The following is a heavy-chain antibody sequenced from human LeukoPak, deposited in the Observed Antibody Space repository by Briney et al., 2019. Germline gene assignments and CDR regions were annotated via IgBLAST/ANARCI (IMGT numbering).Heavy chain of an antibody. D-gene: IGHD1-14*01. V-gene: IGHV4-59*08. J-gene: IGHJ3*02. CDR3: ARHQAFRNDAFDI. CDR2: IYYSGST. Sequence: PSETLSLTCTVSGGSISSYYRSWIRQPPGKGLEWIGYIYYSGSTNYNPSLKSRVTISVDTSKNQFSLKLSSVTAADTAVYYCARHQAFRNDAFDIWGQGTMVTVSS. CDR1: GGSISSYY.